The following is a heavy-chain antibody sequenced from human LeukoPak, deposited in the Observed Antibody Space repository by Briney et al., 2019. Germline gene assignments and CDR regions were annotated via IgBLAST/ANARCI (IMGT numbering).Heavy chain of an antibody. J-gene: IGHJ4*02. CDR3: ARGPQLKQQLGHFDY. CDR2: IYTSGTT. CDR1: GRSISTYY. Sequence: SETLSLTCTVSGRSISTYYWSWIRHPAGKGLEWIGRIYTSGTTNYNPSLKRRVTMSGDTSNNQFSLKLSSVTAADTAVYYCARGPQLKQQLGHFDYWGQGTLVTVSS. V-gene: IGHV4-4*07. D-gene: IGHD6-13*01.